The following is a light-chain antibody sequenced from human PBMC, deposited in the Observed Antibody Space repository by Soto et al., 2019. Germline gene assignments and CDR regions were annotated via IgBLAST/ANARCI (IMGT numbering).Light chain of an antibody. CDR1: QSFRGL. V-gene: IGKV3-11*01. Sequence: VLTQSPVTLSLSPGERATLSCRASQSFRGLLAWYQQKPGQPPRLLIYDAYNWATGIPPRFSGSGSGTDFTLTISSLEPEDSAVYYCQQRHMWPITFGQGTRLEIK. CDR2: DAY. CDR3: QQRHMWPIT. J-gene: IGKJ5*01.